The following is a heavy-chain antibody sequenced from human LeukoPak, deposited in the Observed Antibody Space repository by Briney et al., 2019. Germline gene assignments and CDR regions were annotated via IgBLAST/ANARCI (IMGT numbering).Heavy chain of an antibody. V-gene: IGHV3-48*03. D-gene: IGHD3-10*01. Sequence: PGGSLRLSCAASGFTFSSYEMNWVRQAPGKGLEWVSYISSSGSTIYYADSVKGRFTISRDNAKNSLYLQMNSLRAEDTAVYYCARDRNVGWFGELSDLDHWGQGTLVTVSS. CDR3: ARDRNVGWFGELSDLDH. CDR2: ISSSGSTI. CDR1: GFTFSSYE. J-gene: IGHJ4*02.